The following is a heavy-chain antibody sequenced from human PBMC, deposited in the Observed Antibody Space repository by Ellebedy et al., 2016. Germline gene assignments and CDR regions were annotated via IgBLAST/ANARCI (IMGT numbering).Heavy chain of an antibody. CDR1: GFTFSSYD. V-gene: IGHV3-13*01. D-gene: IGHD7-27*01. Sequence: GESLKISCAASGFTFSSYDMHWVRQATGKGLEWVSAIGTAGDTYYPGSVKGRFTISRDNAKNSLYLQMNSLRDEDTAVYYCARDVSLGYWGQGTLVTVSS. J-gene: IGHJ4*02. CDR2: IGTAGDT. CDR3: ARDVSLGY.